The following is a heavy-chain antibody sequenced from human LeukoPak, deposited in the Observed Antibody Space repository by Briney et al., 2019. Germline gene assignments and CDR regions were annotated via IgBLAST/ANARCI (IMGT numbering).Heavy chain of an antibody. CDR2: ISSSGSTI. Sequence: PGGSLRLSCAASGFTFSDYYMSWIRQAPGKGLEWVSYISSSGSTIYYADSVKGRFTISRDNAKNSLYLQMNSLRAEDTAVYYCARDYSSGYYRTFDYWGQGTLVTVSS. J-gene: IGHJ4*02. V-gene: IGHV3-11*04. CDR3: ARDYSSGYYRTFDY. CDR1: GFTFSDYY. D-gene: IGHD3-22*01.